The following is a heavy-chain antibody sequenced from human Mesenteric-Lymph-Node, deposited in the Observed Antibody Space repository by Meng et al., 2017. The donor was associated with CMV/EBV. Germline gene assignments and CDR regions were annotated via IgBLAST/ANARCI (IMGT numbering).Heavy chain of an antibody. D-gene: IGHD3-9*01. V-gene: IGHV3-15*01. CDR3: TTAGIRFFDQRVDY. Sequence: SDIPFSNAWMSWVRQIPGKGLEWVGRIKSKIDGGTTDYAAPVKGRFIISRDDSKNTMHLQMNSLKTEDTAVYYCTTAGIRFFDQRVDYWGQGTLVTVSS. CDR2: IKSKIDGGTT. J-gene: IGHJ4*02. CDR1: DIPFSNAW.